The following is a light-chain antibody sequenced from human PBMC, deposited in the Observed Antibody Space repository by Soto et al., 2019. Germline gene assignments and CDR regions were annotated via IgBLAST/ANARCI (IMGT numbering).Light chain of an antibody. CDR3: QQYNSYPYT. Sequence: DIQMTQSPSTLSASVGDRVTITCRASQSISRWVAWYQQKPGKAPNLLIYEASSLETGGPSRFSGSRSGTEFSLTISSLQPDDFATYYCQQYNSYPYTFGQGTKLEI. CDR2: EAS. V-gene: IGKV1-5*03. J-gene: IGKJ2*01. CDR1: QSISRW.